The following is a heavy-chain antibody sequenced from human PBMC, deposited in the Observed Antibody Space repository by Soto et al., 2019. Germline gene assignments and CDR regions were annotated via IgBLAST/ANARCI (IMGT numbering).Heavy chain of an antibody. J-gene: IGHJ6*02. D-gene: IGHD4-4*01. CDR2: ISYDGSNK. V-gene: IGHV3-30-3*01. CDR1: GFTFSSYA. Sequence: QVQLVESGGGVVQPGRSLRLSCAASGFTFSSYAMHWVHQAPGKGLEWVAVISYDGSNKYYADSVKGRFTISRDNSKNTLYLQMNSLRAEDTAVYYCARDSPPWQTVNYYGMDVWGQGTTVTVSS. CDR3: ARDSPPWQTVNYYGMDV.